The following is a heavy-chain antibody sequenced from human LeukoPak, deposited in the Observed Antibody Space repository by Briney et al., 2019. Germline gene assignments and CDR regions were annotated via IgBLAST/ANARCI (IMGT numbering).Heavy chain of an antibody. CDR1: GFSLRSYS. Sequence: GGSLRLSCAASGFSLRSYSMNWVRQAPGKGLEWVSYIGRSGAIFYADSVKGRFTISRDNAKNSLYLQLNRLKDEDTAVYYCARERDYYDSSGYFDYWGQGTLVTVSS. CDR3: ARERDYYDSSGYFDY. V-gene: IGHV3-48*02. D-gene: IGHD3-22*01. J-gene: IGHJ4*02. CDR2: IGRSGAI.